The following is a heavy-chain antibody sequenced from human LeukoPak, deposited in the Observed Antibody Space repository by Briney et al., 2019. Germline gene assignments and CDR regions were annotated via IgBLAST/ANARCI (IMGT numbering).Heavy chain of an antibody. Sequence: GGSLRLSCATSGFTFNNYGMHWVRQAPGKGLEWVAVIWYDGGNQYFADSVKGRFTISRDNAKSTLYLQMNSLRAEDTAVYYCARYQQTGYESDYWGQGTLVTVSS. CDR2: IWYDGGNQ. J-gene: IGHJ4*02. CDR1: GFTFNNYG. V-gene: IGHV3-33*01. CDR3: ARYQQTGYESDY. D-gene: IGHD5-12*01.